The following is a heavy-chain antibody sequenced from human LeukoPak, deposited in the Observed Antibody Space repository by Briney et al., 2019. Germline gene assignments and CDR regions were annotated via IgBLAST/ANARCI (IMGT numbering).Heavy chain of an antibody. J-gene: IGHJ3*02. CDR3: ARDSIAAAALSAFDI. Sequence: SVKVSCKASGGTFSNYAVSWVRQAPGQGLEWMGGIIPVFEKPNYARKFQDRVTITADESTATAYMELSSLRSEDTAVYYCARDSIAAAALSAFDIWGQGTMVTVSS. D-gene: IGHD6-13*01. CDR2: IIPVFEKP. V-gene: IGHV1-69*13. CDR1: GGTFSNYA.